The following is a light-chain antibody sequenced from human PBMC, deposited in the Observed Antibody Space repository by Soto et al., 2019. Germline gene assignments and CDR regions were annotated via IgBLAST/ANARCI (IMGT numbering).Light chain of an antibody. V-gene: IGLV2-11*01. J-gene: IGLJ2*01. Sequence: QSALTQPRSVSGSPGQSVTISCTGASGDIGGYNYVSWYQHHPGKAPKLIIFDVNKRPSGVPHRFSGSKSGNSASLTISGLAEEDDADYYCCSYAGSALVFGGGTKLTVL. CDR2: DVN. CDR3: CSYAGSALV. CDR1: SGDIGGYNY.